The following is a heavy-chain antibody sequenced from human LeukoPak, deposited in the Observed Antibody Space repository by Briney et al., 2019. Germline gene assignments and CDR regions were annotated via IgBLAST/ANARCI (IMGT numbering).Heavy chain of an antibody. CDR3: AGVTLPLNWVDP. CDR2: IIPIFGTA. D-gene: IGHD4-23*01. J-gene: IGHJ5*02. V-gene: IGHV1-69*13. Sequence: GASVKVSCTASGGTFSSYAISWVRQAPGQGLEWMGGIIPIFGTANYAQKFQGRVTITADESTSTAYMELSSLRSEDTAVYYFAGVTLPLNWVDPWGQGTLVNGSS. CDR1: GGTFSSYA.